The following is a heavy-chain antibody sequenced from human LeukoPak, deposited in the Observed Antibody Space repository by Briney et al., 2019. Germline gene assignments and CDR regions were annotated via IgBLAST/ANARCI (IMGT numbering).Heavy chain of an antibody. Sequence: SETLSLTCTVSGGSISSSSYYWGWIRQPLGKGLEWIGSIYYSGSTYYNPSLKSRVTISVDTSKNQFSLKLSSVTAADTAVYYCARDVDSSSWYGGGPFDYWGQGTLVTVSS. D-gene: IGHD6-13*01. J-gene: IGHJ4*02. CDR3: ARDVDSSSWYGGGPFDY. V-gene: IGHV4-39*07. CDR1: GGSISSSSYY. CDR2: IYYSGST.